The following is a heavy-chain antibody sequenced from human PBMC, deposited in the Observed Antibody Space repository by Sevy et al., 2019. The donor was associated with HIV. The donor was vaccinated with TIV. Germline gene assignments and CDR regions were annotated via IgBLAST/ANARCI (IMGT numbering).Heavy chain of an antibody. Sequence: ASVKVSCKASGYTFTSYGIGWVRQAPGQGLEWMGWISAYNGNTNYAQKLQGRVTMTTDTSTSTAYMELRSLRSDVTAVYYCARDNVPPDAFDIWGQGTMVTVSS. CDR1: GYTFTSYG. CDR3: ARDNVPPDAFDI. V-gene: IGHV1-18*01. CDR2: ISAYNGNT. J-gene: IGHJ3*02.